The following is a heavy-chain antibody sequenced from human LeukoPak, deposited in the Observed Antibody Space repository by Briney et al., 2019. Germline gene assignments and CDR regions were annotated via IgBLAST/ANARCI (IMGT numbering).Heavy chain of an antibody. CDR3: ARGPGIAVAGTLGPFFDY. CDR2: INHSEST. D-gene: IGHD6-19*01. CDR1: GGSLSGYY. Sequence: SETLSLTCAVYGGSLSGYYWGWLRPPPGKGLEWIGEINHSESTNHNPSLKSRVTISVDTSKNQISLKLSSVAAADTAVYYCARGPGIAVAGTLGPFFDYWGQGTLVTVSS. V-gene: IGHV4-34*01. J-gene: IGHJ4*02.